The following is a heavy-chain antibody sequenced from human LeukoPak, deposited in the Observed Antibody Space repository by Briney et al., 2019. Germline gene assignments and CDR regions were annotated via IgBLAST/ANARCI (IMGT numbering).Heavy chain of an antibody. V-gene: IGHV3-33*01. CDR3: ARDLELEGGYSYGTFDY. CDR1: GFTFSSYG. CDR2: IWYDGSNK. J-gene: IGHJ4*02. Sequence: GGSLRLSCAASGFTFSSYGMHWVRQAPGKGLEWVAVIWYDGSNKYYADSVKGRFTISRDNSKNTLYLQMNSLRAEDTAVYYCARDLELEGGYSYGTFDYWGQGTLVTVSS. D-gene: IGHD5-18*01.